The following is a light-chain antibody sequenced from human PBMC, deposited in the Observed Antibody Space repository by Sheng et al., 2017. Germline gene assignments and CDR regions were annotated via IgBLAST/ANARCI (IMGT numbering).Light chain of an antibody. CDR2: DES. J-gene: IGLJ2*01. Sequence: SYVLTQPPSVSVAPGETASITCGAKDIGSKSVHWYQQKAGQAPVLVVYDESDRPEGIPERFSGSKSEKTATLTITRVEAGDEADYYCQVWAYSGDLVVFGGGTKLTVL. V-gene: IGLV3-21*02. CDR3: QVWAYSGDLVV. CDR1: DIGSKS.